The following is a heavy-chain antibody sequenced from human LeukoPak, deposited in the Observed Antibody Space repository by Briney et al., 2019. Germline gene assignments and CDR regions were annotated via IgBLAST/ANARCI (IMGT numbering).Heavy chain of an antibody. CDR1: GFTFSTYW. J-gene: IGHJ1*01. CDR2: IKSDGST. CDR3: ARAPSEIGGYYPEYFRH. Sequence: GGPLRLSCAASGFTFSTYWMHWVRHAPGKGLVWVSRIKSDGSTNYADSVKGRFTISRDNAKNTVSLQMNSLRPEDTGVYYCARAPSEIGGYYPEYFRHWGQGTLVTVSS. D-gene: IGHD3-22*01. V-gene: IGHV3-74*01.